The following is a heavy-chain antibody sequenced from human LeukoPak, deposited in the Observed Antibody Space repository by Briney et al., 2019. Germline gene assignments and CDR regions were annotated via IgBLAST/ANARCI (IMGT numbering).Heavy chain of an antibody. CDR2: INHSGST. V-gene: IGHV4-34*01. J-gene: IGHJ4*02. CDR1: GGSFSGYY. CDR3: ARGRGYCSGGSCQASYFDY. Sequence: SETLSLTCAVYGGSFSGYYWSWIRQPPGKGLEWIGEINHSGSTNYNPSLKSRVTISVDTSKNQFSLKLRSVTAADTAVYYCARGRGYCSGGSCQASYFDYWGQGTLVTVSS. D-gene: IGHD2-15*01.